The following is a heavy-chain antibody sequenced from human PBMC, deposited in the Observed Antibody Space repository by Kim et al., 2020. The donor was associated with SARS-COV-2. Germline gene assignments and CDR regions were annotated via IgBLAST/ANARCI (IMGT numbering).Heavy chain of an antibody. J-gene: IGHJ3*02. Sequence: ADSVKGRFTISRDNAKNTLYLQMNSLRDEDTAVYYCAREKDSSQVRAFDIWGQGTMVTVSS. V-gene: IGHV3-48*02. CDR3: AREKDSSQVRAFDI. D-gene: IGHD6-13*01.